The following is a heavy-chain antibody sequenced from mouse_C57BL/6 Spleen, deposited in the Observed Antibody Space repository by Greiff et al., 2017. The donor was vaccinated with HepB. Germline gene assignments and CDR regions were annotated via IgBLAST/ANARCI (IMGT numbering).Heavy chain of an antibody. CDR1: GFNIKDYY. V-gene: IGHV14-1*01. D-gene: IGHD1-1*01. CDR3: TTYYGSSYVWYFDV. J-gene: IGHJ1*03. CDR2: IAPEDGDT. Sequence: EVKLVESGAELVRPGASVKLSCTASGFNIKDYYMHWVKQRPEQGLEWIGRIAPEDGDTEYAPKFQGKATMTADTSSNTAYLQLSSLTSEDTAVYYCTTYYGSSYVWYFDVWGTGTTVTVSS.